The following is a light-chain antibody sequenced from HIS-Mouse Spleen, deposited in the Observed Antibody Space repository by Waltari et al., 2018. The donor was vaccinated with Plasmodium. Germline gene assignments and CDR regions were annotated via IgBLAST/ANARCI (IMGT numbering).Light chain of an antibody. J-gene: IGKJ3*01. CDR3: QQYNNGSFT. Sequence: EIVMTPSPATLSVSPGERATLSSTASQSVSSNLAWYQQKPGQAPRLLICGAATRATGMPFRFSGSESETEFTLTISSLQSEDFAVYYCQQYNNGSFTFGPGTKVDIK. CDR1: QSVSSN. V-gene: IGKV3-15*01. CDR2: GAA.